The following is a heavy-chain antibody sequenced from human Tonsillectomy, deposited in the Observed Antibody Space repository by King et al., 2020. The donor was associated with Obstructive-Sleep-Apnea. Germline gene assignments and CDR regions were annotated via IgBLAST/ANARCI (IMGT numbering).Heavy chain of an antibody. CDR3: AQASLPPSDY. J-gene: IGHJ4*02. V-gene: IGHV3-23*04. CDR2: IIGVGTNT. Sequence: VQLVESGGGLVQPGGSLRLSCAASGFTFSSYTMSWVRQAPGKGLEWISGIIGVGTNTYYGDSVKGRFSSSRDNSKNTLYLQMNKLRAEDTAVYFCAQASLPPSDYWGQGALVTVAS. CDR1: GFTFSSYT.